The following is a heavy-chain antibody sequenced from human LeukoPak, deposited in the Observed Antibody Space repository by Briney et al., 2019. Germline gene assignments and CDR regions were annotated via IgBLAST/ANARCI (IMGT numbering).Heavy chain of an antibody. Sequence: SETLSLTCTVSGGSISSGSYYWSWIRQPAGKGLEWIGYIYYSGSTNYNPSLKSRVTISVDTSKNQFSLKLSSVTAADTAVYYCARAPGLTTPSDLYYYYYMDVWGKGTTVTVSS. D-gene: IGHD2-15*01. CDR1: GGSISSGSYY. V-gene: IGHV4-61*10. J-gene: IGHJ6*03. CDR3: ARAPGLTTPSDLYYYYYMDV. CDR2: IYYSGST.